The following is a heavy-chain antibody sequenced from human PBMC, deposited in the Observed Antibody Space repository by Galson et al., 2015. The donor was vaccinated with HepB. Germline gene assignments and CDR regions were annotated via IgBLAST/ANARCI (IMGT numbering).Heavy chain of an antibody. CDR2: INHSGST. D-gene: IGHD2-2*01. CDR3: ARKSLGYCSSTSCYLSEYYYYYMDV. Sequence: ETLSLTCAVYGGSFSGYYWSWIRQPPGKGLEWIGEINHSGSTNYNPSLKSRVTISVDTSKNQFSLKLSSVTAADTAVYYCARKSLGYCSSTSCYLSEYYYYYMDVWGKGTTVTVSS. V-gene: IGHV4-34*01. CDR1: GGSFSGYY. J-gene: IGHJ6*03.